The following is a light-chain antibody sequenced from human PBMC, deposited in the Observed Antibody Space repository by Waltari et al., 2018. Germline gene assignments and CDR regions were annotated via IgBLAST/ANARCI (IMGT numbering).Light chain of an antibody. CDR1: HLGDKY. V-gene: IGLV3-1*01. J-gene: IGLJ2*01. CDR2: QDR. CDR3: QAWDSSTGV. Sequence: SYELTQPPSVSVSPGQTASITCSGDHLGDKYACWYQQKPGQSPVVVIYQDRKRPSGIPERFSGSKSGNTATLTISGTQAMDEADYYCQAWDSSTGVFGGGTKLTVL.